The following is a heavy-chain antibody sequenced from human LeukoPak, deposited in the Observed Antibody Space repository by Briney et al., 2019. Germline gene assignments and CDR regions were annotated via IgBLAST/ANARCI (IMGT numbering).Heavy chain of an antibody. V-gene: IGHV3-30*18. J-gene: IGHJ4*02. Sequence: PGGSLRLSCAASGFTFSSYGMHWVRQAPGKGLEWVAVISYDGSNKYYADSVKGRFTISRDNSKNTLYLQMNSLRAEDTAVYYCAKDQGQDPSDYWGQGTLVTVSS. CDR2: ISYDGSNK. CDR1: GFTFSSYG. CDR3: AKDQGQDPSDY.